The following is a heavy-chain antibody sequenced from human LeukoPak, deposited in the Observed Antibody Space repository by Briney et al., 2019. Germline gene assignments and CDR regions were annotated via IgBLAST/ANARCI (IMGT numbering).Heavy chain of an antibody. V-gene: IGHV3-33*08. CDR2: IWYDGNNK. CDR3: ATDAGHWFDP. Sequence: GGSLRLSCAASGFSFSDYGMNWVRQAPGKGLEWVAVIWYDGNNKYYADSVKGRFTISRDNSKNTLFLQMNSLRAEDTAVYYCATDAGHWFDPWGQGTLVTVSS. J-gene: IGHJ5*02. CDR1: GFSFSDYG.